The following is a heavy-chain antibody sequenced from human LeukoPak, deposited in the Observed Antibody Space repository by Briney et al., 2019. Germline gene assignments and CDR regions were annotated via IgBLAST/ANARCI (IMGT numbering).Heavy chain of an antibody. J-gene: IGHJ6*04. CDR1: GGTFSSYA. Sequence: SVKVSCKASGGTFSSYAISWVRQAPGQGLEWMGGIIPIFGTANYAQKFQGRVTITADESTSTAYMVLSSLRSEDTAVYYCAREGRFGEEYYYGMDVWGKGTTVTVSS. CDR2: IIPIFGTA. D-gene: IGHD3-10*01. CDR3: AREGRFGEEYYYGMDV. V-gene: IGHV1-69*13.